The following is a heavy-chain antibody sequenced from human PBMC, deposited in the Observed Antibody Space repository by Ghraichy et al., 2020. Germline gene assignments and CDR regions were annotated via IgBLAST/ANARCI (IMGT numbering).Heavy chain of an antibody. V-gene: IGHV4-39*01. Sequence: SETLSLTCTASGGSISSTSYYWGWIRQPPGKGLEWIGSIYYSGSTYYNPSLKSRVTISVDTSKNQFSLKLSSVTAADTAVYYCAGAVAGIRWFDPWGQGTLVTVSS. CDR3: AGAVAGIRWFDP. CDR1: GGSISSTSYY. J-gene: IGHJ5*02. D-gene: IGHD6-19*01. CDR2: IYYSGST.